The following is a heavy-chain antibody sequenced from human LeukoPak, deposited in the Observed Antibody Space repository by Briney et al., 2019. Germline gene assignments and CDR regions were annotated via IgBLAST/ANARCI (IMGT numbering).Heavy chain of an antibody. CDR3: ARPPSRGYSSSFEY. V-gene: IGHV5-51*01. CDR2: IYPDESNI. CDR1: GYSFPTYW. J-gene: IGHJ4*02. Sequence: GESLKISCKGSGYSFPTYWIAWVRQMPGKGLEWMGIIYPDESNIRYSPSFQGQVTISADKSISTAYLQWSSPKASDTAMYYCARPPSRGYSSSFEYWGQGTLATVSS. D-gene: IGHD2-2*03.